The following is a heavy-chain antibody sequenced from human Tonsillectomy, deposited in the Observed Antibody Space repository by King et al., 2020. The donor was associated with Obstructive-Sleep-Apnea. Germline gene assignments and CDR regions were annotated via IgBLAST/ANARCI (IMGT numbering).Heavy chain of an antibody. V-gene: IGHV4-34*01. CDR3: ARGVYYDSSGYYLFDY. CDR1: GGSFSGYY. CDR2: IKHSGST. J-gene: IGHJ4*02. Sequence: VQLQQWGAGLLKPSETLSLTCAVYGGSFSGYYWSWIRQPPGKGLEWIGEIKHSGSTNYNPSLKSRVPISVDTSKNQFSLKLSSVTAADTAVYYCARGVYYDSSGYYLFDYWGQGTLVTVSS. D-gene: IGHD3-22*01.